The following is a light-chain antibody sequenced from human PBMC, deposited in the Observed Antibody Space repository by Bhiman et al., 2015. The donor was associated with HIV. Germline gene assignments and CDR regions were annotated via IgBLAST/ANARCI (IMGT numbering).Light chain of an antibody. J-gene: IGLJ3*02. Sequence: SYELTQPPSVSVAPGKTARFTCGGNNIGSKSVHWYQQKPGLAPVVVIYYDDDRPSGIPERFSGSNSGNTATLTVSRVEAGDEADYYCQVWDSSGGVFGGGTKLTVL. CDR3: QVWDSSGGV. CDR1: NIGSKS. CDR2: YDD. V-gene: IGLV3-21*04.